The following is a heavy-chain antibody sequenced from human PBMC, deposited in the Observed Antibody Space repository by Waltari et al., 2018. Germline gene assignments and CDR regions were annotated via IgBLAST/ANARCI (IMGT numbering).Heavy chain of an antibody. V-gene: IGHV3-7*04. CDR1: GFSFSSYW. CDR3: AKDDGIRTVDD. Sequence: QLVESGGGLVQPGWSLRLSCVVSGFSFSSYWMSWVRQAPGKGLEWVDNIKPDGTEEYYVDYVKGRFTISRDNAKNSLYLQMNSLRAEDTAVYYCAKDDGIRTVDDWGQGTLVTVSS. CDR2: IKPDGTEE. D-gene: IGHD1-20*01. J-gene: IGHJ4*02.